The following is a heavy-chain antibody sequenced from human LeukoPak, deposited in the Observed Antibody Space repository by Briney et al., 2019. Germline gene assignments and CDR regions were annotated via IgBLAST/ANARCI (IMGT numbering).Heavy chain of an antibody. D-gene: IGHD7-27*01. V-gene: IGHV3-23*01. J-gene: IGHJ4*02. Sequence: GGSLRLSCAASGFTFSNYAMNWVRQAPGKGLEWVSAVDGSGGSTHYADSVKGRFAISRDKSKNTLYLQMNSLRAEDTAVYYCAKDHPDWGSSVDHWGQGILVTVSS. CDR2: VDGSGGST. CDR3: AKDHPDWGSSVDH. CDR1: GFTFSNYA.